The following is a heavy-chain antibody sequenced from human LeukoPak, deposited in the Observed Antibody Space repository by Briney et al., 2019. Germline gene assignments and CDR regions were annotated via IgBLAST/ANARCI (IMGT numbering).Heavy chain of an antibody. V-gene: IGHV4-4*02. D-gene: IGHD1-26*01. CDR2: IYYSGST. CDR3: ARGRSGLDY. CDR1: GGSISSSNW. Sequence: SETLSLTCAVSGGSISSSNWWSWVRQPPGKGLEWIGSIYYSGSTYYNPSLKSRVTISVDTSKNQFSLKLSSVTAADTAVYYCARGRSGLDYWGQGTLVTVSS. J-gene: IGHJ4*02.